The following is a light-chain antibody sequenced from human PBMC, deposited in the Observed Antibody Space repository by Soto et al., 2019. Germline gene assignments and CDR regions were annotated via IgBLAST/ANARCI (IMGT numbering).Light chain of an antibody. CDR3: QQYDNLPT. CDR1: QDISNY. CDR2: DAS. J-gene: IGKJ4*01. Sequence: DIQMPQSPSSLSASVGDRVTITCQASQDISNYLNWYQQKPGKAPKLLIYDASNLETGVPSRFSGSGSGTDFTFTISSLQPEDIATYDCQQYDNLPTFGGGTKVEIK. V-gene: IGKV1-33*01.